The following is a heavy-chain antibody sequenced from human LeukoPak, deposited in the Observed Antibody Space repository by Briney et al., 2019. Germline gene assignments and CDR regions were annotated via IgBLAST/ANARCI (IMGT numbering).Heavy chain of an antibody. Sequence: GGSLRLSCAASGFTFDDYTMHWVRQAPGKGLEWVSLTSWDGGSTYYADSVKGRFTISRDNSKNSLYLQMNSLRTEDTALYYCAKAYCSGGSRSIDYWGQGTLVTVSS. D-gene: IGHD2-15*01. CDR3: AKAYCSGGSRSIDY. V-gene: IGHV3-43*01. J-gene: IGHJ4*02. CDR1: GFTFDDYT. CDR2: TSWDGGST.